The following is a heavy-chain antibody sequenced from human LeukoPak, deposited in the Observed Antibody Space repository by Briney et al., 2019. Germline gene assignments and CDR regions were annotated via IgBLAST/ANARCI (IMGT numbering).Heavy chain of an antibody. J-gene: IGHJ4*02. Sequence: SQTLSLTCTVSGGSISSGDYYWSWIRQPPGKGLEWIGYIYYSGSTYYNPSLKSRVTISVDTSKNQFSLKLSSVTAADTAVYYCARFVPSSAGSRQFDYWGQGTLVTVPS. CDR3: ARFVPSSAGSRQFDY. D-gene: IGHD2-15*01. CDR1: GGSISSGDYY. V-gene: IGHV4-30-4*01. CDR2: IYYSGST.